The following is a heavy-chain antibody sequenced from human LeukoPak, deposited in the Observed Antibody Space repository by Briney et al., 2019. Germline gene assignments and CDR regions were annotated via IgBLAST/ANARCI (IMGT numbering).Heavy chain of an antibody. V-gene: IGHV3-53*01. Sequence: GGSLRLSCAVSGFTVSTNFMSWVRQAPGRGLEWVSIIYADGGTSYADSVKGRFTISRDNSKNTLYLQMNSLRAEDTAVYYCAKATPTGYFDYWGQGTLVTVSS. CDR3: AKATPTGYFDY. D-gene: IGHD4-17*01. CDR1: GFTVSTNF. J-gene: IGHJ4*02. CDR2: IYADGGT.